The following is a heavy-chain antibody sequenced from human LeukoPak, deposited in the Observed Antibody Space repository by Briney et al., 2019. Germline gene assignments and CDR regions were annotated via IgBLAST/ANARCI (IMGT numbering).Heavy chain of an antibody. V-gene: IGHV1-2*02. CDR1: GYTFTGYY. D-gene: IGHD6-13*01. CDR2: INPNSGGT. Sequence: GASVKVSCKASGYTFTGYYMHWVRQAPGQGLEWMGWINPNSGGTNYAQKFQGRVTVTRDTSISTAYMELSRLRSDDTAVYYCARDRGYSSSWYYFDYWGQGTLVTVSS. CDR3: ARDRGYSSSWYYFDY. J-gene: IGHJ4*02.